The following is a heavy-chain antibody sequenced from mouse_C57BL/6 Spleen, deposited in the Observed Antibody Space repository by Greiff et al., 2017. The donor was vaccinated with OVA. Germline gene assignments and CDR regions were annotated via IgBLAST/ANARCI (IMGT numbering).Heavy chain of an antibody. D-gene: IGHD2-3*01. CDR3: ARSYSGDGYYDAY. J-gene: IGHJ3*01. Sequence: VKLVESGAELAKPGASVKLSCKASGYTFTSYWMHWVKQRPGQGLEWIGYINPSSGYTKYNQKFKDKATLTADKSSSTAYMQLSSLTYEDSAVYYCARSYSGDGYYDAYWGQGTLVTVSA. CDR1: GYTFTSYW. CDR2: INPSSGYT. V-gene: IGHV1-7*01.